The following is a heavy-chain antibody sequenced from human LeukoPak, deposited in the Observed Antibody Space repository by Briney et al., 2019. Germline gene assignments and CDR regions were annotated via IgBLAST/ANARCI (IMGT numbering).Heavy chain of an antibody. CDR1: GFTFSSYE. D-gene: IGHD4-23*01. CDR2: ISSSGSTI. Sequence: GGSLRLSCAASGFTFSSYEMNWVRQAPGKGLEWVSYISSSGSTIYYADSVKGRFTISRDNAKNSLYLQMNSLRAEDTAVYYCARDSYGGNAFDYWGQGTLVTVSS. CDR3: ARDSYGGNAFDY. V-gene: IGHV3-48*03. J-gene: IGHJ4*02.